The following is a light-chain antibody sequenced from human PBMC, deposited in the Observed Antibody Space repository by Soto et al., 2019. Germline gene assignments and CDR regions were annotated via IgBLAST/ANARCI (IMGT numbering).Light chain of an antibody. V-gene: IGKV3-11*01. CDR3: QQRKKGPPIT. Sequence: DIVLTQSPATRSSSPGERVTLSCRASQSVDNFLAWYQQKDGKPPRLLIYDTANRASGIPARFSGSGSGTEFTLTISSLEPEDLGTYYWQQRKKGPPITLGQGTRMEI. CDR1: QSVDNF. J-gene: IGKJ5*01. CDR2: DTA.